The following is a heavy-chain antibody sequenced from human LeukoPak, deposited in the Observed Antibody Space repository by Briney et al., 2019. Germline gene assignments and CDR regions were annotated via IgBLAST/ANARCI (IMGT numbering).Heavy chain of an antibody. J-gene: IGHJ6*03. CDR1: GFTFSSYS. Sequence: PGGSLRLSCAASGFTFSSYSMNWVRQAPGKGLEWVSSISSSSSYIYYADSVKGRFTISRDNAKNSLYLQMNSLRAEDTAVYYCARGERRFLDDYMDVWGKGTTVTVSS. CDR2: ISSSSSYI. D-gene: IGHD3-3*01. CDR3: ARGERRFLDDYMDV. V-gene: IGHV3-21*01.